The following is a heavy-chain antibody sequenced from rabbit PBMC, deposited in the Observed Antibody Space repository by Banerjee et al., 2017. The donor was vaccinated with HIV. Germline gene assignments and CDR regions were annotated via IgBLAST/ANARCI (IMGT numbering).Heavy chain of an antibody. CDR2: IYAGSSGST. D-gene: IGHD6-1*01. CDR1: GIDFSSYYY. Sequence: QQLVESGGGLVKPGASLTLTCTASGIDFSSYYYMCWVRQAPGKGLEWIACIYAGSSGSTYYASWAKGRFTISKTSSTTVTLQMTSLTAADTATYFCARMTYDYPDYAYAMDLWGQGTLVTVS. J-gene: IGHJ4*01. CDR3: ARMTYDYPDYAYAMDL. V-gene: IGHV1S40*01.